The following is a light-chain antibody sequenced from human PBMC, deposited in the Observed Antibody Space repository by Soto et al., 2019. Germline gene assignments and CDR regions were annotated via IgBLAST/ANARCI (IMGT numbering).Light chain of an antibody. Sequence: ESVLTQSPGTLSVSPGETVTLSCRASQSVSANYLAWYQQKPGQAPRLLIYDASSRATGTPDRFSGSGSGTDFTLTIRRLEPEDFALYYCQEYSTSRQVTFGGGTKVDIK. CDR1: QSVSANY. V-gene: IGKV3-20*01. CDR2: DAS. CDR3: QEYSTSRQVT. J-gene: IGKJ4*01.